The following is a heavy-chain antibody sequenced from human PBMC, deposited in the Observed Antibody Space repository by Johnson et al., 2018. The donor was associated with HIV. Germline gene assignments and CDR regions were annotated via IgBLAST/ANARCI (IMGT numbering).Heavy chain of an antibody. V-gene: IGHV3-30*04. CDR2: ISYDGSNK. Sequence: VHLVESGGGVVQPGRSLRLSCAASGFTFSSYAMHWVRQAPGKGLEWVAVISYDGSNKYYADSVKGRFTISRDNSKNTLYLQMNSLRAEDTAVYYCARACIVGYSCDVFDIWGQGTLVTVSS. CDR1: GFTFSSYA. CDR3: ARACIVGYSCDVFDI. J-gene: IGHJ3*02. D-gene: IGHD5-24*01.